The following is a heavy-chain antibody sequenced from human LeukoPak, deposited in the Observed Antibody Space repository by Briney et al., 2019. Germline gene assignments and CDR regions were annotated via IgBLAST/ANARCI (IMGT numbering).Heavy chain of an antibody. D-gene: IGHD2-15*01. CDR3: AKDLGYCSGGSCYSIDY. J-gene: IGHJ4*02. Sequence: GGSLRLSCAASGFTFSSYGMHWVRQAPGKGLEWVAVISYDGSNKYYADSVKGRFTISRDNSKNTLYLQMNSLRAEDTAVYYCAKDLGYCSGGSCYSIDYWGQGTLVTVSS. V-gene: IGHV3-30*18. CDR1: GFTFSSYG. CDR2: ISYDGSNK.